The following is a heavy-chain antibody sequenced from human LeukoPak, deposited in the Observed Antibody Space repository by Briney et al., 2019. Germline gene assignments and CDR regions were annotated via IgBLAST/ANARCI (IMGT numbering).Heavy chain of an antibody. J-gene: IGHJ4*02. Sequence: GGSLRPSCAASGFTFSSYWMSWVRQAPGKGLEWVANIKQDGGEKYYVDSVKGRFTISRDNAKNSLYLQMNSLRAEDTAAYYCAKDPYSDFWSGYNDYWGQGTLVTVS. CDR1: GFTFSSYW. D-gene: IGHD3-3*01. CDR2: IKQDGGEK. V-gene: IGHV3-7*01. CDR3: AKDPYSDFWSGYNDY.